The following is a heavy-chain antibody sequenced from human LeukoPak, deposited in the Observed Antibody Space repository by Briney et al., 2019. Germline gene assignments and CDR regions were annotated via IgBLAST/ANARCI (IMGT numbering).Heavy chain of an antibody. CDR2: IYPGDSDT. CDR1: GYSFTSYW. Sequence: GESLRISCKGSGYSFTSYWIGWVRQMPGKGLEWMGIIYPGDSDTRYSPSFQGQVTISADKSISTAYLQWSSLKASDIATYYCARGSPCNYIYYFDYWGQGTLVTVSS. V-gene: IGHV5-51*01. D-gene: IGHD1-1*01. J-gene: IGHJ4*02. CDR3: ARGSPCNYIYYFDY.